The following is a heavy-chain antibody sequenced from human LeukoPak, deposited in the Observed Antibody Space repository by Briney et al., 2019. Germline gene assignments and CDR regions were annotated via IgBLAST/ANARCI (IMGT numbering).Heavy chain of an antibody. V-gene: IGHV1-2*02. CDR3: ARLFYDAGNSRNPPNSD. D-gene: IGHD2/OR15-2a*01. CDR1: GYTFTGYY. CDR2: INPNSGGT. J-gene: IGHJ4*02. Sequence: GASVKVSCKASGYTFTGYYMHWVRQAPGQGLEWMGWINPNSGGTNYAQKFQGRVTMTRDTSISTAYMELSRLRSDDTAVYYCARLFYDAGNSRNPPNSDWGQGTLVTVSS.